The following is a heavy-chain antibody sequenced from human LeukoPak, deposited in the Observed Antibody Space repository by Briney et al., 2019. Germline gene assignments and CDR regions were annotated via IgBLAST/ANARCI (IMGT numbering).Heavy chain of an antibody. CDR1: GFTFSSYA. CDR3: AREGGYDFWSGPGMDV. D-gene: IGHD3-3*01. CDR2: ISSSSSYI. V-gene: IGHV3-21*01. Sequence: PGGSLRLSCAASGFTFSSYAMSWVRQAPGKGLEWVSSISSSSSYIYYADSVKGRFTISRDNAKNSLYLQMNSLRAEDTAVYYCAREGGYDFWSGPGMDVWGQGTTVTVSS. J-gene: IGHJ6*02.